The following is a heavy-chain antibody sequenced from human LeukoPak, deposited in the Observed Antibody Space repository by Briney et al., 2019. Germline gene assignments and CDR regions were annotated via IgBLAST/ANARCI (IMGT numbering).Heavy chain of an antibody. V-gene: IGHV1-2*02. J-gene: IGHJ4*02. CDR2: IALNTGDT. CDR3: ARDLFWTGFYSFDF. CDR1: GYTFTGYY. Sequence: ASVKVSCKTSGYTFTGYYMHWIRQAPGQGLEWMGWIALNTGDTHSAQKFQHRVTMTRDTSISTAYLELTRLTSDDTAVYYCARDLFWTGFYSFDFWGQGTLVTVS. D-gene: IGHD3/OR15-3a*01.